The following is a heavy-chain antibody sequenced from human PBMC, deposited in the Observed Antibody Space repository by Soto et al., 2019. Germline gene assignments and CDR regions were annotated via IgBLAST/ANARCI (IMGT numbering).Heavy chain of an antibody. D-gene: IGHD2-8*02. Sequence: PSETLSLTCAVSGGSISSGGYSWSWIRQPPGKGLEWIGYIYHSGSTYYNPSLKSRVTISVDRSKNQFSLKLTSVTAADTAVYYCARLPWAGYGGVFDPWGQGTLVTVSS. CDR3: ARLPWAGYGGVFDP. V-gene: IGHV4-30-2*02. CDR1: GGSISSGGYS. J-gene: IGHJ5*02. CDR2: IYHSGST.